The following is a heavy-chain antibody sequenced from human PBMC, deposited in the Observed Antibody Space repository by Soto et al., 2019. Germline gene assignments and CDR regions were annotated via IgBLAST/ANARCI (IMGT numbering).Heavy chain of an antibody. CDR2: ISAYNGNT. V-gene: IGHV1-18*01. Sequence: QVQLVQSGAEVKKPGASVKVSCKASGYTFASYAISWMRQAPGQGLEWMGWISAYNGNTNYAQKLQARATMTTDTSTCPAHMELRSLESDDTAVYYFARDPPPPDYWGQGTLVTVSS. CDR3: ARDPPPPDY. CDR1: GYTFASYA. J-gene: IGHJ4*02.